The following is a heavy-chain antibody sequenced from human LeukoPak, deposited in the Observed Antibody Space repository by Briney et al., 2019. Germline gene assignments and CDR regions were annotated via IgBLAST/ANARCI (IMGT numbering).Heavy chain of an antibody. CDR1: GGSISSYY. CDR2: IYTSGST. Sequence: SETLSLTCTVSGGSISSYYWSWIRQPAGKGLEWIGRIYTSGSTNYNPSLKSRVTMSVDTSKNQFSLKLSSVTAADTAVYYCAREGMAARAGSNWFDPWGQGTLVTVSS. V-gene: IGHV4-4*07. J-gene: IGHJ5*02. CDR3: AREGMAARAGSNWFDP. D-gene: IGHD6-13*01.